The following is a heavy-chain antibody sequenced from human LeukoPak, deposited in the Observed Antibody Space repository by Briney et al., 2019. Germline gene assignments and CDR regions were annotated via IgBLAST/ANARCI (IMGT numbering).Heavy chain of an antibody. CDR2: IIPIFGTA. CDR3: QVVPAATRGAARPYYIDY. CDR1: GGTFSSYA. J-gene: IGHJ4*02. D-gene: IGHD2-2*01. V-gene: IGHV1-69*13. Sequence: SVKVSCKASGGTFSSYAISWVRQAPGQGLEWMGGIIPIFGTANYAQKFQGRVTITADESTSTAYMELSSLRSEDTAVYYCQVVPAATRGAARPYYIDYWGQGTLVTVSS.